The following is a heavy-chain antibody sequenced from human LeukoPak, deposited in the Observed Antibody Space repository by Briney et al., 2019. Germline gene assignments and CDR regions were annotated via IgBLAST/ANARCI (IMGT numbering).Heavy chain of an antibody. CDR2: ISYDGRDK. CDR1: GVTFNNHG. V-gene: IGHV3-30*18. J-gene: IGHJ6*02. CDR3: AKAVAAAVSSAMDA. Sequence: PGGSPRLSCAASGVTFNNHGMDWVRQAPGKGLEWVAVISYDGRDKYYADSVKGRFTVSRDNSKNTLYLQMNSLRPDDTAVYYCAKAVAAAVSSAMDAWGHGTTVIVSS. D-gene: IGHD6-13*01.